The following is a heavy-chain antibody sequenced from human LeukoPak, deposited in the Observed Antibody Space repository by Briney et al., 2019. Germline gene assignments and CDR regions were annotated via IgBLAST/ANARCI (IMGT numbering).Heavy chain of an antibody. V-gene: IGHV1-69*01. Sequence: SVKVSCKASGGTFSSYAISWVRQAPGQGLEWMGGIIPIFGTANYAQKFQGGVTITADESTSTAYMELSSLRSEDTAVYYCARAYCGGDCYLYFDYWGQGTLVTVSS. CDR3: ARAYCGGDCYLYFDY. CDR1: GGTFSSYA. CDR2: IIPIFGTA. J-gene: IGHJ4*02. D-gene: IGHD2-21*02.